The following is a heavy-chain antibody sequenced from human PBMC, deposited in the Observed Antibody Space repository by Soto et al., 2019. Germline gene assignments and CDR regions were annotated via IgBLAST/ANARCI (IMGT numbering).Heavy chain of an antibody. CDR3: ARGGDPDY. D-gene: IGHD2-21*02. V-gene: IGHV3-74*01. J-gene: IGHJ4*02. CDR2: IQSDGSSP. CDR1: GFTFNYYW. Sequence: EVQLVESGGGLVQPGGSLRLSCVASGFTFNYYWMHWVRQAPGKGLVWVSRIQSDGSSPDYVDSVKGRFTISRDNAKNTLYMQMNNLRAEDTAVYYCARGGDPDYWGQGTLVTVSS.